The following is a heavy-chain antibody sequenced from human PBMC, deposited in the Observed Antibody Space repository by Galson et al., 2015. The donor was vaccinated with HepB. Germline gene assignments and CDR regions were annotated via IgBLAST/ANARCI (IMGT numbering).Heavy chain of an antibody. CDR2: ISYDGSNK. Sequence: SLRLSCAASGFTFSSYAMHWVRQAPGKGLEWVAVISYDGSNKYYADSVKGRFTISGDNSKNTLYLRMNSLRAEDTAVYYCARDYASSWYFNHYYGMDVWGQGTTVTVSS. CDR1: GFTFSSYA. CDR3: ARDYASSWYFNHYYGMDV. D-gene: IGHD6-13*01. V-gene: IGHV3-30*04. J-gene: IGHJ6*02.